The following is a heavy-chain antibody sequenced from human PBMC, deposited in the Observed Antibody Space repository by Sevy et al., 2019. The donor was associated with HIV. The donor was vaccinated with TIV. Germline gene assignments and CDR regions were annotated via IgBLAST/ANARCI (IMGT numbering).Heavy chain of an antibody. CDR2: ICWNDDK. CDR1: GFSLSTCGVG. Sequence: SGPTLVKPTQTLTLTCTFSGFSLSTCGVGVGWIRQPPGKALEWLALICWNDDKRYSPSLKSRLTITKDTSKNQVVLTITNRNPLDTAIYYCAHRDVSSGYADWRQGTLVTVSS. J-gene: IGHJ4*02. V-gene: IGHV2-5*01. D-gene: IGHD3-22*01. CDR3: AHRDVSSGYAD.